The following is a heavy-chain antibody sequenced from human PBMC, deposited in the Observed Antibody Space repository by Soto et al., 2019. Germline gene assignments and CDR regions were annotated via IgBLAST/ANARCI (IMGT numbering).Heavy chain of an antibody. CDR3: ARACGLELPPYYFDY. V-gene: IGHV4-30-2*01. CDR1: GGSISSGGYS. D-gene: IGHD3-10*01. CDR2: IYHSGST. J-gene: IGHJ4*02. Sequence: PSETLSLTCAVSGGSISSGGYSWSWIRQPPGKGLEWIGYIYHSGSTYYNPSLKSRVTISVDRSKNQFSLKLSSVTAADTAVYYCARACGLELPPYYFDYCGQATLVSGS.